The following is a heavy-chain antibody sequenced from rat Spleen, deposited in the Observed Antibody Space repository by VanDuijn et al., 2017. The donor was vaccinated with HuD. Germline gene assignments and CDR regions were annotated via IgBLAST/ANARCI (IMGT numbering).Heavy chain of an antibody. CDR1: GFSLTDYS. D-gene: IGHD4-3*01. Sequence: QVQLKESGPGLVQPSQTLSLTCTVSGFSLTDYSVPWVRQPPGKGLEWMGRIQSGGSTDYNSALKSRLSISRDTSKSQVFLKMNSLQTEDTAIYFCTRGGVWDYWGQGVMVTVSS. CDR2: IQSGGST. CDR3: TRGGVWDY. J-gene: IGHJ2*01. V-gene: IGHV2-19*01.